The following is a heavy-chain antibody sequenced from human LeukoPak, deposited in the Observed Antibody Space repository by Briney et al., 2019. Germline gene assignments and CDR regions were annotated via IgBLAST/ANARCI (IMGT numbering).Heavy chain of an antibody. D-gene: IGHD3-9*01. CDR3: ARSYYDLTGFYADY. CDR2: ISTSGTT. V-gene: IGHV4-4*09. CDR1: GDSISNYY. Sequence: SETLSLTCSVFGDSISNYYWSWIRQPPGEGLEWIGYISTSGTTSYNPSRKSRVTISVDTSKNQFSLRLNSVTAADTAMYYCARSYYDLTGFYADYWGQGTLVTVSS. J-gene: IGHJ4*02.